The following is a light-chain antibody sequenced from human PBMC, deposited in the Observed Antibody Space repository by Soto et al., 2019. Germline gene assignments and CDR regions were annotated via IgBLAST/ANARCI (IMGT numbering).Light chain of an antibody. V-gene: IGLV2-23*01. CDR2: EGS. CDR3: CSYAGSSPVV. Sequence: QSVLTQPASVSGSPGQSITISCTGTSNDVGSYNLVSWYQQHPGKAPKLMIYEGSKRPSGVSNRFSGSKSGNTASLTISGLQAEDEADYYCCSYAGSSPVVFGGGTKLTVL. J-gene: IGLJ2*01. CDR1: SNDVGSYNL.